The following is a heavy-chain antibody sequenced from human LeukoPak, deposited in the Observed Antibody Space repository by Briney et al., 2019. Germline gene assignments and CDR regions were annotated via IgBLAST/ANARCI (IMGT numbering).Heavy chain of an antibody. CDR3: ARGHSGYYYYYYGMDV. D-gene: IGHD3-10*01. J-gene: IGHJ6*02. CDR2: IKQDGSEK. Sequence: GGSLRLSCAASGFTFSSYWMSWVRQAPGKGLEWVANIKQDGSEKYYVDSVKGRFTISRDDAKKSVYLQMNSLRAEDTAVYYCARGHSGYYYYYYGMDVWGQGTTVTVSS. CDR1: GFTFSSYW. V-gene: IGHV3-7*01.